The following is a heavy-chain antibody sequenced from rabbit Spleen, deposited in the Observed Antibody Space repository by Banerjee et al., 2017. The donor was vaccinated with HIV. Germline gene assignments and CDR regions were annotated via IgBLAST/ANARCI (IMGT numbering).Heavy chain of an antibody. CDR2: INAATGKP. CDR3: ARDSAGREDFNL. V-gene: IGHV1S40*01. D-gene: IGHD4-2*01. CDR1: GFSFSDRDV. J-gene: IGHJ4*01. Sequence: QSLEESGGDLVKPGASLTLTCTASGFSFSDRDVMCWVRQAPGKGLQWIACINAATGKPVYATWASGRFTISRTSSTTVTLRMTSLTVADTATYFCARDSAGREDFNLWGPGTLVTVS.